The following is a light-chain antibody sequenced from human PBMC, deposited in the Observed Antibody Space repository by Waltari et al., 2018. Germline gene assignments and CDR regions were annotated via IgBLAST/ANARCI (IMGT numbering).Light chain of an antibody. CDR2: AAS. V-gene: IGKV1-39*01. Sequence: DLQMTQSPSSLSASVGDRVTITCRASQSISSYLNWYQQKPGKAPKLLIYAASSLQSGVPSRCSGSGSGTDFTLTISSLQPEDFATYYCQQSYSTPGTFGQGTKVEIK. J-gene: IGKJ1*01. CDR3: QQSYSTPGT. CDR1: QSISSY.